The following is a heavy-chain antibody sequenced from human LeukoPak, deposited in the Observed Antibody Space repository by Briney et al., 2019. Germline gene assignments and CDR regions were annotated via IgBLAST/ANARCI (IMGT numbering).Heavy chain of an antibody. CDR2: IYTSGSP. CDR1: GGSISSGSYY. V-gene: IGHV4-61*02. Sequence: SETLSLTCTVSGGSISSGSYYWSWIRQPAGRGLEWIGRIYTSGSPNYNPSPKSRVTISVDTSKNQFSLKLSSVTAADTAVYYCARDGWFGELTSWGQGTLVTVSS. CDR3: ARDGWFGELTS. D-gene: IGHD3-10*01. J-gene: IGHJ5*02.